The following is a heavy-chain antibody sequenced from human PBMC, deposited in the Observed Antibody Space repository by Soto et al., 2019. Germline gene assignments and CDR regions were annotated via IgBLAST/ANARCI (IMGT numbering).Heavy chain of an antibody. Sequence: EVRLVESGGGLVQPGVSLRLSCAASGFTVSSNHMSWVRQAPGKGLEWVSVFYSGGSTYYADSVKGRFTISRHNSKITLYLQMNSLRTEDTAVYYCARGAIAAPGTFDYWCQGTLVTVSS. CDR3: ARGAIAAPGTFDY. J-gene: IGHJ4*02. D-gene: IGHD6-13*01. V-gene: IGHV3-53*04. CDR1: GFTVSSNH. CDR2: FYSGGST.